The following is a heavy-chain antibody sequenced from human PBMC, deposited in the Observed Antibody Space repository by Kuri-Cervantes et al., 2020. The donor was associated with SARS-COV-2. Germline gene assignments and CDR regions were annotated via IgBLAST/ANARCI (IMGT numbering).Heavy chain of an antibody. CDR2: IIPIVGDT. CDR3: ARSSSGSYSDFEH. V-gene: IGHV1-46*01. J-gene: IGHJ4*02. CDR1: GYTFTSFY. D-gene: IGHD1-26*01. Sequence: DSVKVSCKASGYTFTSFYIHWVRQAPGQGLEWMAIIIPIVGDTTYAQRFRDRVSVTLDTSTSTVYMEVSSLTSEDTAVYYCARSSSGSYSDFEHWGQGTLVTVSS.